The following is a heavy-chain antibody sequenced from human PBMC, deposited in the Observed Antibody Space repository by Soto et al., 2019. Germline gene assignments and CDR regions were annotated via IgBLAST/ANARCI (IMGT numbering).Heavy chain of an antibody. Sequence: EVQLVESGGGLVQPGGSLRLSCAASGFTFSSYAMPWVRQAPGKGLEYVSAISSYGGSTYYANSVKGRFTISRDNSKNTLYLQMGSLRAEDMAVYYCARDPDSSGYYYFDYWGQGTLVTVSS. CDR1: GFTFSSYA. CDR2: ISSYGGST. V-gene: IGHV3-64*01. D-gene: IGHD3-22*01. J-gene: IGHJ4*02. CDR3: ARDPDSSGYYYFDY.